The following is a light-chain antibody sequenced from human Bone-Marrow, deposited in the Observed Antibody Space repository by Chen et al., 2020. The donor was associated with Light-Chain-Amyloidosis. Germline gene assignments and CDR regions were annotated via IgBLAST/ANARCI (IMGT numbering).Light chain of an antibody. J-gene: IGLJ1*01. Sequence: QSALTQSASVSGSPGQSITISCTGTSSDVGGDNHVSWYQQHPDKAPKLMIYEVTNRPSWVPDRFSGSKSDTTASLTISGLQTEDEADCFCSSYTITNTLVFVSGTMVTV. CDR1: SSDVGGDNH. CDR3: SSYTITNTLV. CDR2: EVT. V-gene: IGLV2-14*01.